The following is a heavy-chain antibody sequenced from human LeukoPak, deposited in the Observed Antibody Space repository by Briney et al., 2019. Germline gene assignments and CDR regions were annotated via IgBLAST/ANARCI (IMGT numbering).Heavy chain of an antibody. V-gene: IGHV4-39*01. CDR2: IYYSGTT. J-gene: IGHJ4*02. Sequence: SETLSLTCTVSGGSDSSNNYYWGWIRQPPGKGLEWIGSIYYSGTTHYNPSLKSRVTISVDTSTNEISQKLSSVTAADTAIYYCARQRSVEVLAATPDYFDRWGQGTLITVSS. CDR1: GGSDSSNNYY. CDR3: ARQRSVEVLAATPDYFDR. D-gene: IGHD2-15*01.